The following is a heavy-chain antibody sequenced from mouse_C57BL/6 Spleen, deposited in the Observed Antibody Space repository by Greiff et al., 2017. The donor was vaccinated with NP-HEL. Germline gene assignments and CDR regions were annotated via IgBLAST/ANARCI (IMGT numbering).Heavy chain of an antibody. D-gene: IGHD2-5*01. V-gene: IGHV1-63*01. CDR3: ARGSNYADFDY. Sequence: VQLQQSGAELVRPGTSVKMSCKASGYTFTNYWIGWAKQRPGHGLEWIGYIYPGGGYTNYNEKFKGTATLTADKSSSTADMQFSSLTSEDSAIYYCARGSNYADFDYWGQGTTLTVSS. CDR2: IYPGGGYT. CDR1: GYTFTNYW. J-gene: IGHJ2*01.